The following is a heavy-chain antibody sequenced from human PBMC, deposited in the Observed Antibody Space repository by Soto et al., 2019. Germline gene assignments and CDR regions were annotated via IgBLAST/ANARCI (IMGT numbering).Heavy chain of an antibody. CDR3: ARATARKAVAGTFDY. V-gene: IGHV1-2*02. CDR1: GYTFTGYY. J-gene: IGHJ4*02. CDR2: INPNSGGT. Sequence: GPSVKVSCKASGYTFTGYYMHWVRQAPGQGLEWMGWINPNSGGTNYAQKFQGRVTMTRDTSISTAYMELSRLRSDDTAVYYCARATARKAVAGTFDYWGQGTLVTVSS. D-gene: IGHD6-19*01.